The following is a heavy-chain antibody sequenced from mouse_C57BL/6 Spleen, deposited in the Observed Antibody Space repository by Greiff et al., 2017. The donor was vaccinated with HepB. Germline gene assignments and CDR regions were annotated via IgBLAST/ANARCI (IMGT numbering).Heavy chain of an antibody. CDR1: GYAFSSYW. V-gene: IGHV1-80*01. Sequence: VQLVESGAELVKPGASVKISCKASGYAFSSYWMNWVKQRPGKGLEWIGQIYPGDGDTNYNGKFKGKATLTADKSSSTAYMQLSSLTSEDSAVYFCARSIFITTVGYFDVWGTGTTVTVSS. D-gene: IGHD1-1*01. J-gene: IGHJ1*03. CDR2: IYPGDGDT. CDR3: ARSIFITTVGYFDV.